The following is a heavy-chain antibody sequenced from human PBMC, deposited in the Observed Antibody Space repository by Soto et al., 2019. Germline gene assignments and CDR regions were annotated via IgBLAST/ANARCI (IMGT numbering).Heavy chain of an antibody. CDR1: GDTFSFYT. CDR3: ATSYGSGYRAFDY. V-gene: IGHV1-69*02. Sequence: QVQLVQSGAELKKPGSSVKVSCKASGDTFSFYTINWVRQAPGLGLEWMGRVNPILSMSNYAQKFQGRVTMTADKSTSTDYMELRSLRYEQRALYYCATSYGSGYRAFDYWGQGALVTVSS. J-gene: IGHJ4*02. CDR2: VNPILSMS. D-gene: IGHD3-10*01.